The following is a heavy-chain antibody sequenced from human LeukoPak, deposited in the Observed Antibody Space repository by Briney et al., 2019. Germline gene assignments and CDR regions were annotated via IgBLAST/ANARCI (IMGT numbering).Heavy chain of an antibody. CDR2: IHPRRGDT. D-gene: IGHD2-15*01. Sequence: GASVKVSCKTSGYSFTAFYIHWVRQAPGQGLEWMGWIHPRRGDTNYAQKFQGRVTMTRDTSISTAYMELSRLRSDDTAVYYCARDIGYCSGGSCVPWGQGTLVTVSS. V-gene: IGHV1-2*02. CDR3: ARDIGYCSGGSCVP. J-gene: IGHJ5*02. CDR1: GYSFTAFY.